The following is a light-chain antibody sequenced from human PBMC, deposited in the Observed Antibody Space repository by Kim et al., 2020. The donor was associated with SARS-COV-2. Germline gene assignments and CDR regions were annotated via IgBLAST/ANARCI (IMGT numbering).Light chain of an antibody. CDR3: ATWDDSLDGWV. CDR2: TTD. J-gene: IGLJ3*02. CDR1: NSHIGDNS. V-gene: IGLV1-47*01. Sequence: GQGGTISLSGTNSHIGDNSVYWYQHFPGTGPKLSIYTTDRRPSGVPDRFSGSKSAASASLAISGLRSEDEADYYCATWDDSLDGWVFGGGTQLTVL.